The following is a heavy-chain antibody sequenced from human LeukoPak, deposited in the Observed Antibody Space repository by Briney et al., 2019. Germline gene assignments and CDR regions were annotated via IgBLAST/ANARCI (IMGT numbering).Heavy chain of an antibody. CDR3: ARMFHY. Sequence: QSGGSLRLSCAASGFTFTTYWMHWVRQAPGKGLVWVSHINSDGSITSYADSVKGRFTISRDNAKNTLYLQMNSLRAEDTAVYYCARMFHYWGQGTLVTVSS. V-gene: IGHV3-74*01. CDR2: INSDGSIT. CDR1: GFTFTTYW. J-gene: IGHJ4*02.